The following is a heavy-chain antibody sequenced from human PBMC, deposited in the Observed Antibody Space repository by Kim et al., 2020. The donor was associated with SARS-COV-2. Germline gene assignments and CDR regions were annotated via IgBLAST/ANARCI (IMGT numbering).Heavy chain of an antibody. CDR3: ARGRRHRASLYDRNDYWGRGSHT. J-gene: IGHJ5*02. V-gene: IGHV4-34*01. Sequence: SETLSLTCAVYGGSFSEYYWSWIRQPPGKGLEWIGEINFSGSTSYNPSLKSRLTISIDKSKNEFSLKLYSVTAADTSFYYCARGRRHRASLYDRNDYWGRGSHTWGRGTLGTVSS. CDR1: GGSFSEYY. CDR2: INFSGST. D-gene: IGHD1-20*01.